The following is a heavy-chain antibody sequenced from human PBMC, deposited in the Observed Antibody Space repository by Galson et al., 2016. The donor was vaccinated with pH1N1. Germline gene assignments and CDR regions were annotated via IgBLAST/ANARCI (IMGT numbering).Heavy chain of an antibody. Sequence: SLRLSCAASGVTFKNYVMSWVRQAPGKGLEWVSVISGRGGNTYYADSVKGRFTISRDNFKNTLYLEMNKLKDDDTAVYYCAKDRSREFLHFPFDAFDVWGQGTMVSVSA. D-gene: IGHD3-10*01. V-gene: IGHV3-23*01. J-gene: IGHJ3*01. CDR3: AKDRSREFLHFPFDAFDV. CDR2: ISGRGGNT. CDR1: GVTFKNYV.